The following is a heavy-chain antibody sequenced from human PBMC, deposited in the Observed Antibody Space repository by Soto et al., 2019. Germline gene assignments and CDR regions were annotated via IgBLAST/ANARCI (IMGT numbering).Heavy chain of an antibody. CDR3: ARDQSSSPDFFDY. CDR2: IYHTGRT. D-gene: IGHD6-6*01. V-gene: IGHV4-30-4*01. J-gene: IGHJ4*02. CDR1: GASISSDDYY. Sequence: SETLSLACNVSGASISSDDYYWTWIRQPPGKGLEWIGYIYHTGRTSYNPALRSRLTISIDRSKNQFSLTLSSVSAADTALYYCARDQSSSPDFFDYWGQGTLVTVSS.